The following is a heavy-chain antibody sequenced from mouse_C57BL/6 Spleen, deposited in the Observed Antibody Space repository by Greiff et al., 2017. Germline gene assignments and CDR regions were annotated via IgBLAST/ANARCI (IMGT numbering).Heavy chain of an antibody. V-gene: IGHV2-2*01. J-gene: IGHJ4*01. D-gene: IGHD4-1*02. CDR1: GFSLTSYG. CDR3: ARWDLNWDYYAMDY. CDR2: IWSGGST. Sequence: VQLQESGPGLVQPSQSLSITCTVSGFSLTSYGVHWVRQSPGKGLEWLGVIWSGGSTDYNAAFISRLSISKDNSKSQVFFKMNSLQADDTAIYYCARWDLNWDYYAMDYWGQGTSVTVSS.